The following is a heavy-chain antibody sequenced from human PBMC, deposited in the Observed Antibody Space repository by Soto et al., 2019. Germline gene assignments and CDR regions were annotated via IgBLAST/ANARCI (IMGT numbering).Heavy chain of an antibody. CDR2: ISSSGSPI. J-gene: IGHJ3*02. Sequence: GGSLRLSCAASEFTFSDYYMSWVRQAPGKGLEWVSYISSSGSPIYYADSVKGRFTISRDNAKNSLYLQMSSLRAEDTAVYYCARDRYCRNGVCENGFDIWGQGTMVTVSS. D-gene: IGHD2-8*01. V-gene: IGHV3-11*01. CDR1: EFTFSDYY. CDR3: ARDRYCRNGVCENGFDI.